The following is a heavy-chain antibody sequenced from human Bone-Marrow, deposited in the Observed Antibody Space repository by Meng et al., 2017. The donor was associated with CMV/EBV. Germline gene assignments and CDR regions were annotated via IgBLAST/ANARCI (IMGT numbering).Heavy chain of an antibody. Sequence: ASVKVSCKASGYTFTGYYMRWVRQAPGQGLEWMGWINPNSGGTNYAQKFQGRVTMTRDTSISTAYMELSRLRSDDTAVYYCARTAGGSYYHFDYWGQGTLVTVSS. D-gene: IGHD1-26*01. CDR2: INPNSGGT. CDR3: ARTAGGSYYHFDY. CDR1: GYTFTGYY. V-gene: IGHV1-2*02. J-gene: IGHJ4*02.